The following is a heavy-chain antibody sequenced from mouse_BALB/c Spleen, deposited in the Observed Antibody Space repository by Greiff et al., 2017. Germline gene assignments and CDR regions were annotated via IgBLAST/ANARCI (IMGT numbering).Heavy chain of an antibody. CDR3: ARNNYAMDY. J-gene: IGHJ4*01. CDR2: ISSGSSTI. D-gene: IGHD2-1*01. Sequence: VQLKESGGGLVQPGGSRKLSCAASGFTFSSFGMHWVRQAPEKGLEWVAYISSGSSTIYYADTVKGRFTISRDNPKNTLFLQMTSLRSEDTAMYYCARNNYAMDYWGQGTSVTVSS. CDR1: GFTFSSFG. V-gene: IGHV5-17*02.